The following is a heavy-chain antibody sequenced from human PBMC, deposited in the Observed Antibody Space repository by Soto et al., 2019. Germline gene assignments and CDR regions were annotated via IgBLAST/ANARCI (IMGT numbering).Heavy chain of an antibody. CDR1: GFTFSSYS. CDR2: ISYDGINK. CDR3: ARDGPIAEAGLDY. Sequence: PGGSLRLSGAASGFTFSSYSIHWVRQAPGKGLEWVAVISYDGINKYYADSVKGRFTISRDNSKNTLYLQMNSLRAEDTAVYYCARDGPIAEAGLDYLGQGTLVTVSS. V-gene: IGHV3-30-3*01. D-gene: IGHD6-13*01. J-gene: IGHJ4*02.